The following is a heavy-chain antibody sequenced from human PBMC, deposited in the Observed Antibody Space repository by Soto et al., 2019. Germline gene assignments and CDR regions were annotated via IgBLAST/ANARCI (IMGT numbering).Heavy chain of an antibody. CDR3: ARAYSSGCI. V-gene: IGHV3-48*03. Sequence: GGSLRLSCAASGFTFSNFEMNWVRQAPGKGLEWISYISSSSGSTIYYADSVKGRFTISRDNAKNSLYLQMNSLRAEDTAVYYCARAYSSGCIWGQGTLVTVSS. CDR1: GFTFSNFE. CDR2: ISSSSGSTI. J-gene: IGHJ4*02. D-gene: IGHD6-19*01.